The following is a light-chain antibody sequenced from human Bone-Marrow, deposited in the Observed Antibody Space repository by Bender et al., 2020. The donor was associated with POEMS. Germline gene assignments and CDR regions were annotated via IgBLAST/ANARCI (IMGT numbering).Light chain of an antibody. CDR1: SSDIGYHNY. CDR3: PTYTRDRHHV. V-gene: IGLV2-14*03. Sequence: QSALTQPASVSGPPGQSITISCTGTSSDIGYHNYVSWFQQFPGRAPKLIIYDRTRRPTGISARFSGAKSGNTASLTISGLQAADEADYYCPTYTRDRHHVFGTGTQVTVL. CDR2: DRT. J-gene: IGLJ1*01.